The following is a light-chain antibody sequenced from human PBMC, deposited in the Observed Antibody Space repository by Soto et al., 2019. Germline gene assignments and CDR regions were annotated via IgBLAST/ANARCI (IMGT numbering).Light chain of an antibody. CDR3: ATWDDSLNGFYV. CDR2: RNN. Sequence: QSALTQPASVSGSPGQSITISCIGSSSDFGAKSFFSWYQKYPGKAPKLLIYRNNQRPSGVPDRFSGSKSGTSASLAISGLRSDDEADYFCATWDDSLNGFYVFGTGTKLTVL. J-gene: IGLJ1*01. CDR1: SSDFGAKSF. V-gene: IGLV1-47*01.